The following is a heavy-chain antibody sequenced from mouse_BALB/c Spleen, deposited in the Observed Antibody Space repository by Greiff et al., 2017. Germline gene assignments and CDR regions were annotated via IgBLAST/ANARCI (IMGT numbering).Heavy chain of an antibody. J-gene: IGHJ1*01. CDR2: ISSGGSYT. Sequence: EVQRVESGGDLVKPGGSLKLSCAASGFTFSSYGMSWVRQTPDKRLEWVATISSGGSYTYYPDSVKGRFTISRDNAKNTLYLQMSSLKSEDTAMYYCARRIYSGGYFDVWGAGTTVTVSS. CDR3: ARRIYSGGYFDV. CDR1: GFTFSSYG. D-gene: IGHD3-1*01. V-gene: IGHV5-6*01.